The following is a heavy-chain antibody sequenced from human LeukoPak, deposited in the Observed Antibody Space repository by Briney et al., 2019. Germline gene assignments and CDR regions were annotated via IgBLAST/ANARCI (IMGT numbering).Heavy chain of an antibody. CDR1: GDSLSTSTYY. J-gene: IGHJ4*02. CDR2: IYYSGST. D-gene: IGHD5-18*01. V-gene: IGHV4-39*07. CDR3: ARVDTAMVYNFDY. Sequence: SETLSLTCGVSGDSLSTSTYYWDYIRQPPGKGLEWIGSIYYSGSTYYNPSLKSRVTISVDTSKNQFSLKLSSVTAADTAVYYCARVDTAMVYNFDYWGQGTLVTVSS.